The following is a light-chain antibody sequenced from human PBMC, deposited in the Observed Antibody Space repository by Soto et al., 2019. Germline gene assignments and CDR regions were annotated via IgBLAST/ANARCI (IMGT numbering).Light chain of an antibody. CDR2: SSD. CDR3: AAWDDSLNGWV. V-gene: IGLV1-44*01. Sequence: QLVLTQPPSASGTPGQRVTISCSGSSSNIGSNTVNWYQHLPGTAPKLLIYSSDQRPSGVPDRFSGSKSGTSASLAISGLQSEDEADYYCAAWDDSLNGWVFGGGTKVTVL. J-gene: IGLJ3*02. CDR1: SSNIGSNT.